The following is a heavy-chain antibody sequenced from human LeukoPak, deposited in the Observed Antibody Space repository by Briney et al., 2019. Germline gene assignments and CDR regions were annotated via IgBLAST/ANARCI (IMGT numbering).Heavy chain of an antibody. J-gene: IGHJ4*02. Sequence: PGGSLRLSCVASGFSFGASAIHWVRQAPGKGLEWVGRIRTKNNNLATTYSESVKGRFTISRDDSKNTASLRMNSLRAEDTATYFCASFDNDGDYYFNYWGRGTLVAVSS. CDR1: GFSFGASA. CDR3: ASFDNDGDYYFNY. D-gene: IGHD4-17*01. V-gene: IGHV3-73*01. CDR2: IRTKNNNLAT.